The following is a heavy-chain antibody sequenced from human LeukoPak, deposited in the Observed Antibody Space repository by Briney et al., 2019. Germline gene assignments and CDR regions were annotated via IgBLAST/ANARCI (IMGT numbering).Heavy chain of an antibody. CDR3: AKGRMVRGGNFDY. D-gene: IGHD3-10*01. CDR1: GFTFSSYG. V-gene: IGHV3-23*01. J-gene: IGHJ4*02. CDR2: ISGSGGST. Sequence: GGSLRLSCAASGFTFSSYGMSWVRQAPGKGLEWVSAISGSGGSTYYADSVKGRFTISRDNSKNTLYLQMNSLRAEDTAVYYCAKGRMVRGGNFDYWGQGTLVTVSS.